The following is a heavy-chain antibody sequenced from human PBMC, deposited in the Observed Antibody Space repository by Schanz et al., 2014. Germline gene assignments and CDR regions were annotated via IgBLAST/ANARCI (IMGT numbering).Heavy chain of an antibody. CDR3: AKDISDTSGKDDY. CDR2: ITYNGGTI. J-gene: IGHJ4*02. Sequence: EVQLLESGGGLVQPGGSLRLSCAASGITFSSHSFNWVRQAPGKGLEWISYITYNGGTIYYADSVKGRFTISRDNSKNTLYLQMNSLRAEDTAVYYCAKDISDTSGKDDYWGQGTLVTVSS. V-gene: IGHV3-48*01. CDR1: GITFSSHS. D-gene: IGHD3-22*01.